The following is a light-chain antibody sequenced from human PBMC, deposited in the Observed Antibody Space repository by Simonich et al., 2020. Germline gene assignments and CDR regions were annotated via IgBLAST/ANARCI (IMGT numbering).Light chain of an antibody. CDR1: QSVLYSSNNKNY. V-gene: IGKV4-1*01. CDR3: QQYYSTPYT. Sequence: DIVMTQSPDSLAVSLGERATINCKSSQSVLYSSNNKNYLACYQPKPGQPPKLLIYWASTRESGVPYRFSGSGSGTDFTLTISSLQAEDVAVYYCQQYYSTPYTFGQGTKLEIK. J-gene: IGKJ2*01. CDR2: WAS.